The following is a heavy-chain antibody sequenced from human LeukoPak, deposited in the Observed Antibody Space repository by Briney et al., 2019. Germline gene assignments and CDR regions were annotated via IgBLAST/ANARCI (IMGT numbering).Heavy chain of an antibody. CDR3: AKGQMATIRY. J-gene: IGHJ4*02. D-gene: IGHD5-24*01. CDR1: GFTFSSYA. CDR2: ISGDGGST. Sequence: GGSLRLSCAASGFTFSSYAMGWVRQAPGKGLEWVSLISGDGGSTYYADSVKGRFTTSRDNSKNSLYLQMNSLRTEDTALYYCAKGQMATIRYWGQGTLVTVSS. V-gene: IGHV3-43*02.